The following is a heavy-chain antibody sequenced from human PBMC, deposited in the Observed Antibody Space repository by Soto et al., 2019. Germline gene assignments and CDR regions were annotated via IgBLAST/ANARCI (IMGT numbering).Heavy chain of an antibody. CDR2: IYYSGST. J-gene: IGHJ6*02. V-gene: IGHV4-59*01. D-gene: IGHD3-3*01. CDR1: GGSISSYY. Sequence: PSETLSLTCTVSGGSISSYYWSWIRQPPGKGLEWIGYIYYSGSTNYNPSLKSRVTISVDTSKNQFSLKLSSVTAADTAVYYCARVGHYDFWSGYPTGMDVWGQGTTVTVS. CDR3: ARVGHYDFWSGYPTGMDV.